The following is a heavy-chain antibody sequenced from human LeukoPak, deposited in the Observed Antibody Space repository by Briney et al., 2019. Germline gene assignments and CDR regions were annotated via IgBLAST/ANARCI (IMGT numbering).Heavy chain of an antibody. Sequence: PSETLSLTCAVYGGSFSGYYWSWIRQPPGKGLEWIGEINHSGSTNYNPSLKSRVTISVDTSKNQFSLKLSSVTAADTAVYYCARERLAYCSGGSCYRGDFDYWGQGTLVTVSS. CDR3: ARERLAYCSGGSCYRGDFDY. J-gene: IGHJ4*02. CDR1: GGSFSGYY. V-gene: IGHV4-34*01. D-gene: IGHD2-15*01. CDR2: INHSGST.